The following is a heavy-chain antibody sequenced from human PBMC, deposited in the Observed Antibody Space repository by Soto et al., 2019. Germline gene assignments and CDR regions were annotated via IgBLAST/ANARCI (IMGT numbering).Heavy chain of an antibody. CDR1: GVSLSGSNW. V-gene: IGHV4-4*02. D-gene: IGHD4-17*01. Sequence: SETLSLTCGVSGVSLSGSNWWSWVRQPPGKGLEWIGVIFYSGTTNHNPSLKSRLTISLDKSKNQFSLSLTSVTAADTAVYFCARRSVYGDTDFWGQGTLVTVYS. CDR2: IFYSGTT. CDR3: ARRSVYGDTDF. J-gene: IGHJ4*02.